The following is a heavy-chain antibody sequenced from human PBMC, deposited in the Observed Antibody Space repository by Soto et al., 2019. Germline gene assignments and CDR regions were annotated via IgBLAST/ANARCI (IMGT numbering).Heavy chain of an antibody. CDR2: IYSGGST. V-gene: IGHV3-66*04. CDR1: GFTVSSNY. J-gene: IGHJ6*03. D-gene: IGHD1-1*01. Sequence: GGSLRLSCAASGFTVSSNYMSWVRQAPGKGLERVSVIYSGGSTYYADSVKGRFTISRDNSKNTLYLQMNSLRAEDTAVYYCARQGSISSTGTTGDYYYYYMDVWGKGTTVTVSS. CDR3: ARQGSISSTGTTGDYYYYYMDV.